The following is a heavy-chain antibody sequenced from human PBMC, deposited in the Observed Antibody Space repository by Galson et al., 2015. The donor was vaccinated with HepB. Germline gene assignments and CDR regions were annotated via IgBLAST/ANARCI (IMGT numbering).Heavy chain of an antibody. CDR1: GFTFSSYG. J-gene: IGHJ3*02. Sequence: SLRLSCAASGFTFSSYGMHWVRQAPGKGLEWVAVIWYDGSNKYYADSVKGRFTISRDNSKNTLYLQMNSLRAEDTAVYYCAREQYSYGRGPSDAFDIWGQGTMVTVSS. V-gene: IGHV3-33*01. CDR3: AREQYSYGRGPSDAFDI. CDR2: IWYDGSNK. D-gene: IGHD5-18*01.